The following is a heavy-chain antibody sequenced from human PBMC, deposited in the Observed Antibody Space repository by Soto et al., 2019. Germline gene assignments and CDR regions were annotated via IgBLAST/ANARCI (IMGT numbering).Heavy chain of an antibody. CDR1: GFTFSDYA. J-gene: IGHJ6*02. V-gene: IGHV3-30*18. CDR3: AKDLVPGQPEHYYYYGKDV. CDR2: VSHDGRNT. D-gene: IGHD2-2*01. Sequence: GGSLRLSCAASGFTFSDYAMHWVRPAPGKGLEWVAVVSHDGRNTHYADSVKGRFTISRDSSKNTDSLEMTSLRAGDTAVYYCAKDLVPGQPEHYYYYGKDVWGQGTTVTVS.